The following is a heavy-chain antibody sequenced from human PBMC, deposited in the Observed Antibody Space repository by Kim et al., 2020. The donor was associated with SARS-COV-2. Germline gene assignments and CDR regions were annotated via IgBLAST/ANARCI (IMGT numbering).Heavy chain of an antibody. CDR3: AKDVGPGGGAIGY. D-gene: IGHD1-26*01. J-gene: IGHJ4*02. V-gene: IGHV3-9*01. Sequence: GGSLRLSCVTSGFTFSDYAMHWVRQSPAKGLEWVSGISRDSGRIEYADYVKGRFTISRDNSKNSLYLQMDSLRPEDTAVYYCAKDVGPGGGAIGYGGQG. CDR2: ISRDSGRI. CDR1: GFTFSDYA.